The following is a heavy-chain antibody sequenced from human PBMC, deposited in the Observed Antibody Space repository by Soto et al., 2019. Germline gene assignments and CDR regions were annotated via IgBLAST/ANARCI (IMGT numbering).Heavy chain of an antibody. Sequence: PGGSLRLSCAASGFTFTSYAMSWGRQAPGKGLEWVSAISGSGGSTYYADSVKGRFTISRDNSKTTLYLQMNSLRAEDTAVYYCAKGVGGTIFGVAPFDYWGQGTLVTVSS. CDR3: AKGVGGTIFGVAPFDY. CDR1: GFTFTSYA. CDR2: ISGSGGST. V-gene: IGHV3-23*01. D-gene: IGHD3-3*01. J-gene: IGHJ4*02.